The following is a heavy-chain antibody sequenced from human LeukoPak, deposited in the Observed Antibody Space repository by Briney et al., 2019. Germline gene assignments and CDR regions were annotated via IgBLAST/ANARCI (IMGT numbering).Heavy chain of an antibody. CDR3: ARGSII. V-gene: IGHV3-48*04. J-gene: IGHJ3*02. D-gene: IGHD3-3*02. CDR1: GSTFSSYS. CDR2: ISSSSSTI. Sequence: GGSLRLSCAASGSTFSSYSINWVRQAPGKGLEWLSFISSSSSTIYYADSVKGRFTISRDNAKNSLYLQMNSLRAEDTAVYYCARGSIIWGQGTMVTVSS.